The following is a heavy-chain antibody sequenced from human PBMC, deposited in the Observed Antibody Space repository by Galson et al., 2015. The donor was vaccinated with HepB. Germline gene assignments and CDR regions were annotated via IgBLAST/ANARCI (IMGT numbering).Heavy chain of an antibody. V-gene: IGHV1-2*04. Sequence: SVKVSCKASGYTFTGYYMHWVRQAPGQGLEWMGWINPNSGGTNYAQKFQGWVTMTRDTSISTAYMELSRLRSDDTAVYYCARAAGSGLGELSSPWGDWFDPWGQGTLVTVSS. D-gene: IGHD3-16*02. CDR3: ARAAGSGLGELSSPWGDWFDP. CDR2: INPNSGGT. CDR1: GYTFTGYY. J-gene: IGHJ5*02.